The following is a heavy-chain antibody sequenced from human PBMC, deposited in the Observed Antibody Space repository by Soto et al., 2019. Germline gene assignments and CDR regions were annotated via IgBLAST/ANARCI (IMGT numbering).Heavy chain of an antibody. CDR1: GGSISIGDYY. Sequence: ASETLSVTCTFSGGSISIGDYYWSWIRQPPGKGLEWIGYIYYSGSTYYNPSLKSRVTISVDTSKNQFSLKLRSVTAADTAVYYCARVTIFGVVIMHYGMDVWGQGTTVTVSS. J-gene: IGHJ6*01. D-gene: IGHD3-3*01. V-gene: IGHV4-30-4*01. CDR2: IYYSGST. CDR3: ARVTIFGVVIMHYGMDV.